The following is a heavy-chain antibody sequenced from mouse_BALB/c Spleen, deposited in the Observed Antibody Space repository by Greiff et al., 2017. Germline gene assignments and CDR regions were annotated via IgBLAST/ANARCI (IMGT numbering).Heavy chain of an antibody. V-gene: IGHV5-6-5*01. CDR3: ARGGYDYDIAMDY. CDR1: GFTFSSYA. D-gene: IGHD2-4*01. Sequence: DVHLVESGGGLVKPGGSLKLSCAASGFTFSSYAMSWVRQTPEKRLEWVASISSGGSTYYPDSVKGRFTISRDNARNILYLQMSSLRSEDTAMYYCARGGYDYDIAMDYWGQGTSVTVSS. CDR2: ISSGGST. J-gene: IGHJ4*01.